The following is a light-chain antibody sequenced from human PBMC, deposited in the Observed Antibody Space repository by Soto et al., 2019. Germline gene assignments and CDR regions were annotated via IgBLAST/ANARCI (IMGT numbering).Light chain of an antibody. CDR2: EVS. Sequence: QSALTQPPSASGSPGQSVTISCTGTSSDVGAYNYVSWYQQHPGKAPKVMIYEVSKRPSGVPDRFSGSKSGNTASLTVSGLQLADEADYYCCSYAGSLNWVFGGGTKLTVL. J-gene: IGLJ3*02. CDR1: SSDVGAYNY. CDR3: CSYAGSLNWV. V-gene: IGLV2-8*01.